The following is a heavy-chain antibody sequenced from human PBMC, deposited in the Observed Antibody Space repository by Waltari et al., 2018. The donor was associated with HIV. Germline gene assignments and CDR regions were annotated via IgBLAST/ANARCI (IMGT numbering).Heavy chain of an antibody. J-gene: IGHJ4*02. V-gene: IGHV6-1*01. D-gene: IGHD3-16*01. CDR1: GASVTSDSAA. CDR3: VRDAFGLDY. Sequence: QVYLQQSSPEMVKPSESLTLDCVISGASVTSDSAAWNWVRQSPSRGLEWLGRTYLRSKWHEDYAASVKGRIAIDADSAENRFTLHLNHVTPEDTAVYFCVRDAFGLDYWGQGILVTVSS. CDR2: TYLRSKWHE.